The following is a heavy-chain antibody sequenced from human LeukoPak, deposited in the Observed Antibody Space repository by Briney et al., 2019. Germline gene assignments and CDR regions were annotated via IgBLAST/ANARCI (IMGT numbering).Heavy chain of an antibody. D-gene: IGHD2-2*01. Sequence: PSETLSLTCTVSGGSISSGGYYWSWIRQPPGKGLEWIGYIYHSGSTYYNPSLKSRVTISVDRSKNQFSLKLSSVTAADTAVYYCARSSCSSTSCHLFDYWGQGTLVTVSS. J-gene: IGHJ4*02. CDR1: GGSISSGGYY. CDR2: IYHSGST. V-gene: IGHV4-30-2*01. CDR3: ARSSCSSTSCHLFDY.